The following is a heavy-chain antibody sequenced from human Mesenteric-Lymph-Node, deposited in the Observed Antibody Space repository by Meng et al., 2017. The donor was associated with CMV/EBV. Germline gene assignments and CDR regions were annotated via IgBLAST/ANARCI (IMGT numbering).Heavy chain of an antibody. CDR1: AYTFTSYY. Sequence: ASLMVFCKASAYTFTSYYMHWVRQAPGQGLEWMGIINPSGGSTSYAQKFQGRVTMTRDTSTSTVYMELSSLRSEDTSVYYCARGGSATAADWFDPWGQGTLVTVSS. D-gene: IGHD2-21*02. CDR3: ARGGSATAADWFDP. V-gene: IGHV1-46*01. CDR2: INPSGGST. J-gene: IGHJ5*02.